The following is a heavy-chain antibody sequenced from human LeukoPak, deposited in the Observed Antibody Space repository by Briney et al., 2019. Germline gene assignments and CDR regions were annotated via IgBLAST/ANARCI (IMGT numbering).Heavy chain of an antibody. J-gene: IGHJ4*02. Sequence: PGGSLRLSCAASGFTFSSYNMNWVRQAPGKGLEWVSSISSSSDYIYYADSVKGRFTISRDNAKNSLYLQMNSLRAEDTAVYFCAKDMVRGYYFDCWGQGTLITVSS. CDR3: AKDMVRGYYFDC. CDR1: GFTFSSYN. CDR2: ISSSSDYI. V-gene: IGHV3-21*04. D-gene: IGHD3-10*01.